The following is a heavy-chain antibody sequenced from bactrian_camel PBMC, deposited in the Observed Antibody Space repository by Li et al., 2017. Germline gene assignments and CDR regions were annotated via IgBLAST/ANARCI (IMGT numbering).Heavy chain of an antibody. CDR1: AFTFSSYY. V-gene: IGHV3-2*01. CDR3: AAEINPRGVPDFGY. J-gene: IGHJ6*01. CDR2: IYTGGDST. Sequence: HVQLVESGGGLVQPGGSLRLSCAASAFTFSSYYMMSWVRQAPGKGLEWVSSIYTGGDSTYYTDSVKGRFTISKDNAKSTLFLQMNGLKPEDTAVYYCAAEINPRGVPDFGYWGQGTQVTVS.